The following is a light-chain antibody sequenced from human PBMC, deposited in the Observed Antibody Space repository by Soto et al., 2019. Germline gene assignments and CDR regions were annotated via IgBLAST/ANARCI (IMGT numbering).Light chain of an antibody. CDR3: QQYNTWLCT. Sequence: EVVMTQSPATLSVSPGERATLSCRASESVNANLAWYQQKPGQAPRLLIQGASNKATGIPARLRGSEFGTNFILTNSTLQVNDFAVYFYQQYNTWLCTFGQGTKVEI. V-gene: IGKV3-15*01. CDR1: ESVNAN. J-gene: IGKJ1*01. CDR2: GAS.